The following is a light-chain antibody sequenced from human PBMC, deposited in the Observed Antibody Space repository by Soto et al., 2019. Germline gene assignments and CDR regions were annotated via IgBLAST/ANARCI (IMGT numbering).Light chain of an antibody. CDR1: QSISSW. Sequence: DIQMTQSPSTLSASVGARVTITCRASQSISSWLAWYQQKPGKAPKLLIYKASNLESGVPSRFSGSGSGTEFTLTISSLQPDDFATYYCQQYNSYPLTFGPGTKVDIK. J-gene: IGKJ3*01. V-gene: IGKV1-5*03. CDR3: QQYNSYPLT. CDR2: KAS.